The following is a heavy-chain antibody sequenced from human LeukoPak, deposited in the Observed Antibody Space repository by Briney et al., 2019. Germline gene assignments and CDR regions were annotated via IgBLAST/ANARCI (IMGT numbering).Heavy chain of an antibody. CDR1: GGSISSYY. D-gene: IGHD3-22*01. CDR3: AREHKDYDGDGYYYGY. V-gene: IGHV4-59*12. Sequence: SETLSLTCTVSGGSISSYYWSWIRQPPGKGLEWIGYIYYSGSTNYNPSLKSRVTMSVDSSKNQFSLRLRSVTAADTAVYYCAREHKDYDGDGYYYGYWGQGTLVTVSS. CDR2: IYYSGST. J-gene: IGHJ4*02.